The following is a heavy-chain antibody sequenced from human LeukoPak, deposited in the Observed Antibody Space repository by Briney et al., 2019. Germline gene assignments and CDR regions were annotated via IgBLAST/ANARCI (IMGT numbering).Heavy chain of an antibody. CDR3: AKDGVAETADY. CDR1: GFTFSSYG. D-gene: IGHD3-3*01. Sequence: GGSLRLPCAASGFTFSSYGMHWVRQAPGKGLEWVAVISYDGSNKYYADSVKGRFTISRDNSKNTLYLQMNSLRAEDTAVYYCAKDGVAETADYWGQGTLVTVSS. V-gene: IGHV3-30*18. CDR2: ISYDGSNK. J-gene: IGHJ4*02.